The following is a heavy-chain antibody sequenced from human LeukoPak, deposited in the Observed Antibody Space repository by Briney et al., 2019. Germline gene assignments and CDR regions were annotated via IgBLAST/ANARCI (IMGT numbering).Heavy chain of an antibody. J-gene: IGHJ4*02. D-gene: IGHD3-9*01. CDR3: ARGYYDILTGYQGVFDY. CDR2: TNPNSGGT. CDR1: GYTFTGYY. V-gene: IGHV1-2*02. Sequence: ASVKVSCKASGYTFTGYYMHWVRQAPGQGLEWMGWTNPNSGGTNYAQKFQGRVTMTRDTSISTAYMELSRLRSDDTAVYYCARGYYDILTGYQGVFDYWGQGTLVTVSS.